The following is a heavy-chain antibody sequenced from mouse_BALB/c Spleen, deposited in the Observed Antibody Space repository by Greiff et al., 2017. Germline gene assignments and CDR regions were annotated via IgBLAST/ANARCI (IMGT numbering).Heavy chain of an antibody. Sequence: QVQLQQSGAELVRPGASVTLSCKASGYTFTDYEMHWVKQTPVHGLEWIGAIDPETGGTAYNQKFKGKATLTADKSSSTAYMELRSLTSEDSAVYYCTRLGYDFAYWGQGTLVTVSA. CDR3: TRLGYDFAY. D-gene: IGHD2-14*01. V-gene: IGHV1-15*01. CDR2: IDPETGGT. CDR1: GYTFTDYE. J-gene: IGHJ3*01.